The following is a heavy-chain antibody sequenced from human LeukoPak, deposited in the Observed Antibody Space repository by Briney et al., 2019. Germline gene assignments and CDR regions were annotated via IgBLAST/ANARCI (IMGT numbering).Heavy chain of an antibody. D-gene: IGHD2-2*01. J-gene: IGHJ4*02. CDR3: ARGGSLYAYDS. CDR2: MSSDGGTT. CDR1: GFTLTNYA. V-gene: IGHV3-64*01. Sequence: GGSLRLSCAASGFTLTNYAMHSVRQAPGKGLEYVSAMSSDGGTTYYANSVKGRFTMSRDTSKNTLYLQMGSLRAEDGAVYYCARGGSLYAYDSWGQGTLVTVSS.